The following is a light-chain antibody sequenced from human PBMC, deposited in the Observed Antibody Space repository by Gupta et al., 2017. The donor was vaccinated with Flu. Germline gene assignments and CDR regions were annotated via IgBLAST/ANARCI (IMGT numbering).Light chain of an antibody. Sequence: MVMTQSAATLSVSPGERATLSCRASQNVNSNLAWYQQRPGQAPRLLIYGASTRAAGIPARFSGSGSGTEFTLSISSLQSEDFAVFYCQQYNNWPYSFGQGTKLESK. V-gene: IGKV3D-15*01. CDR1: QNVNSN. CDR2: GAS. J-gene: IGKJ2*03. CDR3: QQYNNWPYS.